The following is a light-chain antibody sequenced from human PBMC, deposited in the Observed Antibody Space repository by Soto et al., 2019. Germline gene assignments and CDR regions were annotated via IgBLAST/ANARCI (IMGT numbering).Light chain of an antibody. Sequence: EIVLTQSPGTLSLSPGERATLSCRASQSVSSSYLAWYQQKPGQAPRLLIYGASSRATGIPDRFSGSGSGTDFTLTISRLEPEDFAVYYCQRYGRSSATFGQGTKVEIK. J-gene: IGKJ1*01. CDR1: QSVSSSY. CDR3: QRYGRSSAT. CDR2: GAS. V-gene: IGKV3-20*01.